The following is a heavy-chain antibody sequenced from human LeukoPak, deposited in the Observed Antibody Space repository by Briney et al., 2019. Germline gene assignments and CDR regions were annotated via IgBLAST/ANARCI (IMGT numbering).Heavy chain of an antibody. Sequence: SETLSLTCTVSGGSISSSSYYWGWIRQPPGKGLEWIGSIYYSGSTYYNPSLKSRVTISVGTSKNQFSLKLSSVTAADTAVYYCARDYGVKFDYWGQGTLVTVSS. CDR2: IYYSGST. CDR1: GGSISSSSYY. J-gene: IGHJ4*02. D-gene: IGHD4-17*01. V-gene: IGHV4-39*01. CDR3: ARDYGVKFDY.